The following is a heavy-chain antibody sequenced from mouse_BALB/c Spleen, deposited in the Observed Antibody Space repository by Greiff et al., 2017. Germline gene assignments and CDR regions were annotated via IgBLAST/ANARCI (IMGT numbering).Heavy chain of an antibody. V-gene: IGHV5-12-2*01. D-gene: IGHD2-14*01. CDR3: ARHGRRYDYCDLDV. J-gene: IGHJ1*01. CDR1: GFTFSSYS. CDR2: ISNGGGST. Sequence: EVKLVESGGGLVQPGGSLKLSCAASGFTFSSYSMSWVRQTPEKRLEWVAYISNGGGSTYYPDTVKGRFTITRDNAKNTLYLQMSSLKSEDTAMYYCARHGRRYDYCDLDVWGAGTTVTVSS.